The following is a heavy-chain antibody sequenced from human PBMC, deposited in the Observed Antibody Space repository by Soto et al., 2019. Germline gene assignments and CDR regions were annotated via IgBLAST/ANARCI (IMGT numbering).Heavy chain of an antibody. CDR2: IDYSGSSI. J-gene: IGHJ5*02. CDR1: GFTFSEYY. CDR3: ARTLNMIRGVSPWFDP. D-gene: IGHD3-10*01. V-gene: IGHV3-11*01. Sequence: PGGSLRLSCAASGFTFSEYYMSWVRQAPGKGLEWVSYIDYSGSSINYADPVKGRFTISRDNAKKSLYLEMNSLRADDTAVYYCARTLNMIRGVSPWFDPWGQGTLVTVSS.